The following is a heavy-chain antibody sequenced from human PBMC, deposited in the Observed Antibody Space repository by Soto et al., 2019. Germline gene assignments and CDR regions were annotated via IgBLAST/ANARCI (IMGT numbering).Heavy chain of an antibody. CDR1: DGSISSGDYY. Sequence: SETVSLTCTVSDGSISSGDYYWSWILHPPGKGLEWIGYIYYSGSTYYNPSLKSRVTISVDTSKNQFSLKLSSVTAADTAVYYCAREVSYYYGSGSYLWFDYWGQGTLVTVSS. CDR3: AREVSYYYGSGSYLWFDY. CDR2: IYYSGST. V-gene: IGHV4-30-4*01. J-gene: IGHJ4*02. D-gene: IGHD3-10*01.